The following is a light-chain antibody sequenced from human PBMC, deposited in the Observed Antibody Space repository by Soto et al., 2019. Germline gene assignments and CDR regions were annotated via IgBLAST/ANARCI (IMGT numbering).Light chain of an antibody. CDR2: AXS. CDR1: QGFGSC. J-gene: IGKJ3*01. V-gene: IGKV1-12*01. Sequence: DIQVTQSASSVSASVXDSVNITCASTQGFGSCLAXXQQXXGXAPKXXXYAXSSLQSGGPSRLSGSGSGTDFTLTINNLQPEDFATYYCQQANSFTRTFGPGTKVDI. CDR3: QQANSFTRT.